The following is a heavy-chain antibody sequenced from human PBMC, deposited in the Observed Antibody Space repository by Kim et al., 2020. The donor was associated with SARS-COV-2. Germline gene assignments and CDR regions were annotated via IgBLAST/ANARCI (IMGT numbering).Heavy chain of an antibody. CDR2: ISSSSSYI. CDR1: GFTFSSYS. D-gene: IGHD5-18*01. Sequence: GGSLRLSCAASGFTFSSYSMNWVRQAPGKGLEWVSSISSSSSYIYYADSVKGRFTISRDNAKNSLYLQMNSLRAEDTAVYYCARDRVGGYSYGYGHYYYGMDVWGQGTTVTVSS. J-gene: IGHJ6*02. V-gene: IGHV3-21*01. CDR3: ARDRVGGYSYGYGHYYYGMDV.